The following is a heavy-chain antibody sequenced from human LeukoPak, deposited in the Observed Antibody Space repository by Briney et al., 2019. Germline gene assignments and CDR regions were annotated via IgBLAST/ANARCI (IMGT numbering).Heavy chain of an antibody. Sequence: GGSLRLSCAGSGFTFKNYWKTWVRQAPGKGLEWVANIKQDGSEKYYVDSVKGRFTISRDNARNSLSLQMNSLRAEDTAVYYCARDPPGAHFDYWGQGTLVTVSS. D-gene: IGHD7-27*01. CDR2: IKQDGSEK. CDR3: ARDPPGAHFDY. J-gene: IGHJ4*02. V-gene: IGHV3-7*01. CDR1: GFTFKNYW.